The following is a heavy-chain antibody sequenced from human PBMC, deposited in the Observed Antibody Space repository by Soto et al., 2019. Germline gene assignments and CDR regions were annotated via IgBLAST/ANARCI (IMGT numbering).Heavy chain of an antibody. J-gene: IGHJ4*02. CDR2: IYYSGSA. V-gene: IGHV4-39*01. CDR1: GGSISSSTYY. D-gene: IGHD4-17*01. CDR3: ARVNDYGVDFDY. Sequence: SETLSLTCTVSGGSISSSTYYWGWIRQPPGKGLEWIGTIYYSGSAYYNPSLKSRVTISVDTSKNQFSLKLNSVTAADTAVYYCARVNDYGVDFDYWGQGTLVTVSS.